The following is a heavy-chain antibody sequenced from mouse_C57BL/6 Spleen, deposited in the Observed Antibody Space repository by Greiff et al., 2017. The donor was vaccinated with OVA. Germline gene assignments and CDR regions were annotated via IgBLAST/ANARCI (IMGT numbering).Heavy chain of an antibody. CDR3: GRSTYYCGSSYPFAY. CDR1: GYAFSSSW. V-gene: IGHV1-82*01. D-gene: IGHD1-1*01. CDR2: IYPGDGDT. Sequence: VQLQQSGPELVKSGASVKISCKASGYAFSSSWMNWVKQRPGKGLEWIGRIYPGDGDTNYNGKFKGKATLTADKSSSTAYMQLSSLTSEDSAVYFCGRSTYYCGSSYPFAYWGQGTLVTVSA. J-gene: IGHJ3*01.